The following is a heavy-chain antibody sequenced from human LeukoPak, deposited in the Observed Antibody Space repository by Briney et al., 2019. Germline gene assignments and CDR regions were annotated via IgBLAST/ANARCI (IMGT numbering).Heavy chain of an antibody. J-gene: IGHJ4*02. Sequence: GESLKISCKGFGYTFTSYWIGWVRQMPGKGREGLGIIYPGDSDTRYSPSFRGQVIISADKSISTAYLQWSSLKASDTAMYYCARHPHTIVGTTPCLDYWGQGTLVTVSS. D-gene: IGHD1-26*01. CDR2: IYPGDSDT. CDR1: GYTFTSYW. CDR3: ARHPHTIVGTTPCLDY. V-gene: IGHV5-51*01.